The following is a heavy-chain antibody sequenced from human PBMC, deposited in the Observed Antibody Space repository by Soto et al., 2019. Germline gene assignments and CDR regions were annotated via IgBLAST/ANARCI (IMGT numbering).Heavy chain of an antibody. D-gene: IGHD3-9*01. CDR1: GFTVSSNY. V-gene: IGHV3-66*01. J-gene: IGHJ4*02. Sequence: GGSLRLSCAASGFTVSSNYMSWVRQAPGKGLEWVSVIYSGGSTYYADSVKGRFTISRDNSKNTLYLQMNSLRAEDTAVYYCKILTGYYIGVYWGQGTLVTVSS. CDR2: IYSGGST. CDR3: KILTGYYIGVY.